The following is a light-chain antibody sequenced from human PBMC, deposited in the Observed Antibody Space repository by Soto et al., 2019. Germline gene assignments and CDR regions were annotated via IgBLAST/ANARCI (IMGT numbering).Light chain of an antibody. CDR2: DIN. CDR3: VSYTTSASYV. J-gene: IGLJ1*01. V-gene: IGLV2-14*01. CDR1: SSDVGNYIF. Sequence: QSALTQPASVSGSPGQSITISCTGTSSDVGNYIFVSWYRQHPGKAPKLMIYDINNRPSGVSNRFSGSKSGNTASLTISGRQAEDEADYYCVSYTTSASYVFGTGTKVTVL.